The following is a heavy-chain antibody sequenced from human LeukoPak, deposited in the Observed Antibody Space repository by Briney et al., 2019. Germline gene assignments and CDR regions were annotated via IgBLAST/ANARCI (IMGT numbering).Heavy chain of an antibody. Sequence: PGGSLRLSCAASGFTFSSYGMHWVRQAPGKGLEWVAFIRYDGSNKYYADSVKGRFTISRDNSKNTLYLQMNSLRAEDTAVYYCARGILTSSGWWFDYWGQGTLVTVSS. D-gene: IGHD6-19*01. J-gene: IGHJ4*02. CDR1: GFTFSSYG. CDR2: IRYDGSNK. V-gene: IGHV3-30*02. CDR3: ARGILTSSGWWFDY.